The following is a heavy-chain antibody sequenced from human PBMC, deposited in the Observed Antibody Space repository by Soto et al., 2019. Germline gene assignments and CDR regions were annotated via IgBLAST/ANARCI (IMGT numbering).Heavy chain of an antibody. CDR1: GCTFSSYA. D-gene: IGHD1-1*01. V-gene: IGHV3-30-3*01. Sequence: GGSLRLSCAASGCTFSSYAMHWVRQAPGKGREWVAVISYDGSKKYYADSVKGRFTISRDNSKNTLYLQMNSLRAEDTAVYSCARAPLQPPYFDYWGQGTLVTVSS. J-gene: IGHJ4*02. CDR3: ARAPLQPPYFDY. CDR2: ISYDGSKK.